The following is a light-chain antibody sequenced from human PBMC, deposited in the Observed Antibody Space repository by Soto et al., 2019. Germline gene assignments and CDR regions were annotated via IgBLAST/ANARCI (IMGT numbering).Light chain of an antibody. J-gene: IGKJ1*01. CDR1: QSITNY. CDR2: ATS. CDR3: QQGYSRPLT. Sequence: DIQMTQSPSSLSASVGDSVTISCRPSQSITNYLNWYQLKPGRAPKLLIYATSILQSGVPPRFSGSGSGTDFTLTINSLQPEDFATYFCQQGYSRPLTFGQGTKIEI. V-gene: IGKV1-39*01.